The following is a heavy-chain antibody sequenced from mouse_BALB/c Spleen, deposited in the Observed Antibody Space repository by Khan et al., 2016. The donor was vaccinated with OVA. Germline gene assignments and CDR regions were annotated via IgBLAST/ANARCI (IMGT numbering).Heavy chain of an antibody. Sequence: EVELVESGGDLVKPGGSLRLSCAASGFNFSAYGMSWVRQTPDKRLEWVATINSDGYYTYYPDTVKGRFTIYRNNAENTLYLQMSSLKSEDTAIYYCASHLTGSFAYWGQGTLVTVSA. V-gene: IGHV5-6*01. CDR1: GFNFSAYG. CDR2: INSDGYYT. CDR3: ASHLTGSFAY. J-gene: IGHJ3*01. D-gene: IGHD4-1*01.